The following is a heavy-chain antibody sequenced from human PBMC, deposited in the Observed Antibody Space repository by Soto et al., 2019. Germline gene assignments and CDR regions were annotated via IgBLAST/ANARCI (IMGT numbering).Heavy chain of an antibody. CDR1: GGTFSSYA. CDR2: IIPIFGTA. Sequence: QVQLVQSGAEVKKPGSSVKVSCKASGGTFSSYAISWVRQAPGQGLEWMGGIIPIFGTANYAQKFQGRVTITAAESTSRAYMELSSMRSEDTAVYYCARVLCGYIYTACSLNDAFDIWCQGTMVTVSS. J-gene: IGHJ3*02. D-gene: IGHD5-18*01. V-gene: IGHV1-69*01. CDR3: ARVLCGYIYTACSLNDAFDI.